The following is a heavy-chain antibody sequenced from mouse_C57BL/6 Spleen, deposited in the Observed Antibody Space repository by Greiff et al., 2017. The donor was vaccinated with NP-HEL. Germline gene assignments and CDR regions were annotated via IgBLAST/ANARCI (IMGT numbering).Heavy chain of an antibody. V-gene: IGHV1-66*01. J-gene: IGHJ4*01. CDR1: GYSFTSYY. CDR2: IYPGSGNT. Sequence: VQLQQSGPELVKPGASVKISCKASGYSFTSYYIHWVKQRPGQGLEWIGWIYPGSGNTKYNEKFKGKATLTADTSSSTAYMQLSSLTSEDSAVYYCASGTFYYAMDYWGQGTSVTVSS. CDR3: ASGTFYYAMDY.